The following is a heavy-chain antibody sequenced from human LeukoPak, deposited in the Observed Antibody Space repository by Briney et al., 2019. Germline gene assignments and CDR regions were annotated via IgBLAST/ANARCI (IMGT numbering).Heavy chain of an antibody. CDR3: TTLHGYSYGFFLDY. V-gene: IGHV3-15*01. Sequence: GGSLRLSCAASGFTFSNAWMSWVHQAPGKGLGWVGRIKSKTDGGTTDYAAPVKGRFTISRDDSKNTLYLQMNSLKTEDTAVYYCTTLHGYSYGFFLDYWGQGTLVTVPS. CDR1: GFTFSNAW. CDR2: IKSKTDGGTT. J-gene: IGHJ4*02. D-gene: IGHD5-18*01.